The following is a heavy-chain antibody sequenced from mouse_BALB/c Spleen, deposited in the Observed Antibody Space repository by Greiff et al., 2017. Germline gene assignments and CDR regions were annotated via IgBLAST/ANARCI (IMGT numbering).Heavy chain of an antibody. V-gene: IGHV14-1*02. CDR1: GFNIKDYY. J-gene: IGHJ3*01. CDR2: IDPENGNT. CDR3: ARSNPAWFAY. Sequence: EVQLQQSGAELVRPGALVKLSCKASGFNIKDYYMHWVKQRPEQGLEWIGWIDPENGNTIYDPKFQGKASITADTSSNTAYLQLSSLTSEDTAVYYCARSNPAWFAYWGQGTLVTVSA.